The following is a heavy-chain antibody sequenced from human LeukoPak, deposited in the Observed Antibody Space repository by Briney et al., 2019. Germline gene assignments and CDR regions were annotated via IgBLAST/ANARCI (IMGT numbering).Heavy chain of an antibody. V-gene: IGHV1-18*01. CDR2: ISAYNVNT. Sequence: ASVKVSCKASGYTFTSYGISWVRQSPGQGLEWMGWISAYNVNTNYAQKPQGRVTMTTDTSTSTAYMELSSLRSEDTAVYYCARDRDGEIDDYWGQGTLVTVSS. D-gene: IGHD5-24*01. CDR3: ARDRDGEIDDY. J-gene: IGHJ4*02. CDR1: GYTFTSYG.